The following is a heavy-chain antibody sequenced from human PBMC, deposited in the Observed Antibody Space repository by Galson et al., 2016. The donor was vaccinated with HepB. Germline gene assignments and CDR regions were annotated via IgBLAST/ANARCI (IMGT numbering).Heavy chain of an antibody. CDR3: ARGPSQQWLGGFDY. V-gene: IGHV4-4*02. CDR2: AHHSGKT. D-gene: IGHD6-19*01. Sequence: ETLSLTCGVSGGSISNNYWWSWLRQSPGQGLEWIGQAHHSGKTTSNPSLKSRVTISVDTSKNQFSLKLSSVAAADTAVYYCARGPSQQWLGGFDYWGQGTLVTVSS. CDR1: GGSISNNYW. J-gene: IGHJ4*02.